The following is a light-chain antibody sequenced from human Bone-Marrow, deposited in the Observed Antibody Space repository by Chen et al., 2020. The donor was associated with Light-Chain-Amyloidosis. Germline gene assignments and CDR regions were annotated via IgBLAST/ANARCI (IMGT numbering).Light chain of an antibody. CDR1: QTITTY. Sequence: DLQRPKSPPSLPPSVGDRVTITCRASQTITTYLNWYQQRPGKPPNLLMYNASHLQSGVPPRFSGSGSGTDFTLTISSLQPEDFATYHCQQTYAIPRTFGQGTKLEIK. CDR2: NAS. V-gene: IGKV1-39*01. CDR3: QQTYAIPRT. J-gene: IGKJ2*01.